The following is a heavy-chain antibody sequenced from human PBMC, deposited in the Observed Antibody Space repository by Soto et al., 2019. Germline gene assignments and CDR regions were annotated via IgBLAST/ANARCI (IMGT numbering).Heavy chain of an antibody. CDR3: ARDGTRSCSSTSCYDYYYGMDV. CDR1: GGTFSSYA. J-gene: IGHJ6*02. Sequence: SVKVSCKASGGTFSSYAISWVRQAPGQVLEWMGGIIPIFGTANYAQKFQGRVTITADKSTSTAYMELSSLRSEDTAVYYCARDGTRSCSSTSCYDYYYGMDVWGQGTTVTVSS. D-gene: IGHD2-2*01. CDR2: IIPIFGTA. V-gene: IGHV1-69*06.